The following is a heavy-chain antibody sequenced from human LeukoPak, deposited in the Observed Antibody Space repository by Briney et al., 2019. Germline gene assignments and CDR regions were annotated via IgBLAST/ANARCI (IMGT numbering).Heavy chain of an antibody. CDR2: ISYDGSNK. CDR3: ARGTLAAAGIGRLDY. J-gene: IGHJ4*02. V-gene: IGHV3-30-3*01. D-gene: IGHD6-13*01. CDR1: GFTFSSYA. Sequence: GGSLRLSCAASGFTFSSYAMHWVRQAPGKGLEWVAVISYDGSNKYYADSVKGRFTISRDNSKNTLYLQMNSLGAEDTAVYYCARGTLAAAGIGRLDYWGQGTLVTVSS.